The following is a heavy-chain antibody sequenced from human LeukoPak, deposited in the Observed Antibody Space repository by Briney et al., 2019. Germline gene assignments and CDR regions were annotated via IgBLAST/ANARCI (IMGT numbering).Heavy chain of an antibody. CDR1: GYTFTNYG. CDR2: ISAYNGDT. CDR3: ARDRGYYDSSGYEGAFDI. Sequence: ASVKVSCKASGYTFTNYGISWVRQAPGQGLEWMGWISAYNGDTNSAQKFQGRVTMTTDTSTTTAYMDLRSLRSDDTAVYYCARDRGYYDSSGYEGAFDIWGQGTMVTVSS. J-gene: IGHJ3*02. V-gene: IGHV1-18*01. D-gene: IGHD3-22*01.